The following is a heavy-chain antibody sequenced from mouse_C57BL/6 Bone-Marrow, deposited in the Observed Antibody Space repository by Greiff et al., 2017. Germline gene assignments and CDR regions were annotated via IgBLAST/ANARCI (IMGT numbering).Heavy chain of an antibody. V-gene: IGHV1-64*01. J-gene: IGHJ2*01. CDR1: GYTFTSYW. D-gene: IGHD6-1*01. Sequence: VQLQQPGAELVKPGASVKLSCKASGYTFTSYWMHWVKQRPGQGLEWIGMIHPNSGSTNYNEKFKSKATLTVDTSSSTAYMQLSSLTSEDSAVYYCGLASRCEYWGQGTTLTVSS. CDR3: GLASRCEY. CDR2: IHPNSGST.